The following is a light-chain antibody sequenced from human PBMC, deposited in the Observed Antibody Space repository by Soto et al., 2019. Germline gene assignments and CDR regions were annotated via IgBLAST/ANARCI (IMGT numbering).Light chain of an antibody. CDR3: QQSYSLWT. V-gene: IGKV1-39*01. Sequence: DIQMTQSPSSLSASVGDRVTITCRASQSISSYLNWYQQKPGKAPKLLIYAASSLQSGVPSRFSGSGSGTDFTLTISSLQPDDFATYYFQQSYSLWTFGQGTKVEIK. CDR1: QSISSY. J-gene: IGKJ1*01. CDR2: AAS.